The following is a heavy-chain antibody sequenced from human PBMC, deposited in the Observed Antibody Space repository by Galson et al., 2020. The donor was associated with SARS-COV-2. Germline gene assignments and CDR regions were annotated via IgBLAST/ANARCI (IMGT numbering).Heavy chain of an antibody. Sequence: ASVKVSCKVSGYTLTELSMHWVRQAPGKGLEWMGGFDPEDGETIYAQKFQGRVTMTEDTSTDTAYMELSSLRSEDTAVYYCARLRAGSSGWYPLPHNWFDPWGQGTLVTVSS. CDR1: GYTLTELS. CDR2: FDPEDGET. J-gene: IGHJ5*02. D-gene: IGHD6-19*01. V-gene: IGHV1-24*01. CDR3: ARLRAGSSGWYPLPHNWFDP.